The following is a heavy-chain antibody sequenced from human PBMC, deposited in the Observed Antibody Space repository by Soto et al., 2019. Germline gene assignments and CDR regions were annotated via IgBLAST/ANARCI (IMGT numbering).Heavy chain of an antibody. J-gene: IGHJ6*02. V-gene: IGHV4-31*03. CDR3: AGQGPYGMDV. CDR1: GGSISSGGYY. Sequence: SETLSLTCTVSGGSISSGGYYWSWIRQHQGKGLEWIGYIYYSGSTYYNPSLKNRVTISVDTSKNQFSLKLSSMTAADTAVYYCAGQGPYGMDVWGQGTTVTSP. CDR2: IYYSGST.